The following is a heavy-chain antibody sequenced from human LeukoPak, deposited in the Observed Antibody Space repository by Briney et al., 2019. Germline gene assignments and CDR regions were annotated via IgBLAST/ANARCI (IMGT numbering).Heavy chain of an antibody. V-gene: IGHV4-59*12. CDR1: GRSISSNY. D-gene: IGHD6-13*01. CDR3: ARRFKEFSSSWYWDLPRFDP. CDR2: IYYSGST. J-gene: IGHJ5*02. Sequence: SETLSLTCTVSGRSISSNYWSWIRQPPGKGLEWIGYIYYSGSTNYNPSLKSRVTISVDTSKNQFSLKLSSVTAADTAVYYCARRFKEFSSSWYWDLPRFDPWGQGTLVTVSS.